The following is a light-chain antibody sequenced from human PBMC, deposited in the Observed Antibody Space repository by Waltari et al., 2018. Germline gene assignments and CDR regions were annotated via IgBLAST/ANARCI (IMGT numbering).Light chain of an antibody. V-gene: IGLV4-69*01. CDR3: QTGGHGTWV. J-gene: IGLJ3*02. CDR2: VNSDGRH. Sequence: QLVLTQSPSASASLGASVKLTCTLSSGHRSNVIAWLQQQPETGPRYLMKVNSDGRHSKGDEIPARFSGSSSGAGRYLTISSLQSEEEADYYCQTGGHGTWVFGGGTKLTVL. CDR1: SGHRSNV.